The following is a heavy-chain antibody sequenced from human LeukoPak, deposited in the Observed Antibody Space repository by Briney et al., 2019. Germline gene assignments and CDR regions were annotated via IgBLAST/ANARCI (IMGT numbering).Heavy chain of an antibody. CDR2: ISGSGGST. Sequence: PGGSLRLSCAASGFTFSSYWMSWVRQTPGKGLEWVSSISGSGGSTCYADSVKGRFTISRDNSKNTLYLQMNSLRAEDTAVHYCAKAEADSSSWYRRGYYFDYWGQGTLVTVSS. J-gene: IGHJ4*02. CDR3: AKAEADSSSWYRRGYYFDY. V-gene: IGHV3-23*01. CDR1: GFTFSSYW. D-gene: IGHD6-13*01.